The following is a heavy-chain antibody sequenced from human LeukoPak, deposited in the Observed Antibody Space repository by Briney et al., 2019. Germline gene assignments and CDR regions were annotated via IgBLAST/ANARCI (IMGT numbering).Heavy chain of an antibody. V-gene: IGHV3-7*01. CDR1: GFTFSSYR. CDR2: IKQDGSEK. J-gene: IGHJ3*02. Sequence: PGGSLRLSCAASGFTFSSYRMTWVRQAPGKGLEWVANIKQDGSEKYYVDSVKGRFTISRDNAKNSLYLQMNSLRAEDTAVYYCARDSSGWQSDSFDIWGQGTMVPVSS. D-gene: IGHD6-19*01. CDR3: ARDSSGWQSDSFDI.